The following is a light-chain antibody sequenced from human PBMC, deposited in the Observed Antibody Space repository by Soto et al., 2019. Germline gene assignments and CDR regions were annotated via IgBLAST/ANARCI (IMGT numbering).Light chain of an antibody. V-gene: IGKV3-20*01. CDR1: QRVSSNY. CDR2: GAS. Sequence: EIVMTQSPGTLSLSPGETATLSCRASQRVSSNYVAWFHQKPGQAPRLLIYGASSRATGVPDRFSASGSGTDFTLTISRLEPEDFAVYYCQQYGRLPFTFGPGTKVDIK. J-gene: IGKJ3*01. CDR3: QQYGRLPFT.